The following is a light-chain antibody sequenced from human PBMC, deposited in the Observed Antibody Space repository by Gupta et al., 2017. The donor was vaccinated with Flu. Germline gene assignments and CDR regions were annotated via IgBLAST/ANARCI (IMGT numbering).Light chain of an antibody. J-gene: IGKJ3*01. V-gene: IGKV4-1*01. CDR2: VAS. CDR1: PNGRGNQNKRRW. CDR3: QHKHSTPFT. Sequence: LVGGATCNARGTPNGRGNQNKRRWLDWYQQNPAHPPQLLVYVASRREYGVPDRIRGSGFGKDFTLTISSLHDEDVAFYYCQHKHSTPFTFGHGTKVEIK.